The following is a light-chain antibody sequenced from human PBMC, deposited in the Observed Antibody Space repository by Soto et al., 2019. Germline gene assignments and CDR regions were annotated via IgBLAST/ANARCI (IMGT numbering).Light chain of an antibody. Sequence: QSALTQPASLSGSPGQSITISCTGTSSDIGAYDYVSWFQQHPGKAPKLMISEVSNRPSGVSNRFSGSKSGNTASLTISGLQAEDEADYYCSSYTSGSTYVFGTGTKLTVL. CDR1: SSDIGAYDY. J-gene: IGLJ1*01. V-gene: IGLV2-14*01. CDR2: EVS. CDR3: SSYTSGSTYV.